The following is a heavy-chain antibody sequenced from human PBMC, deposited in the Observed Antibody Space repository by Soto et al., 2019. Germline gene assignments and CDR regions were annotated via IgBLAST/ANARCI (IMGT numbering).Heavy chain of an antibody. CDR2: ISYDGSNK. J-gene: IGHJ6*02. CDR1: GFTFSSYA. V-gene: IGHV3-30-3*01. CDR3: ARDHVTIFGVVIMGPYYYGMDV. D-gene: IGHD3-3*01. Sequence: VQLVESGGGVVQPGRSLRLSCAASGFTFSSYAMHWVRQAPGKGLEWVAVISYDGSNKYYADSVKGRFTISRDNSKNTLYLQMNSLRAEDTAVYYCARDHVTIFGVVIMGPYYYGMDVWGQGTTVTVSS.